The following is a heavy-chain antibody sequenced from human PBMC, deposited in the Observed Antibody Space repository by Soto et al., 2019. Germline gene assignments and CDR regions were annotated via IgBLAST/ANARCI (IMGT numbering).Heavy chain of an antibody. V-gene: IGHV4-34*01. J-gene: IGHJ6*03. CDR1: GGSISSYY. Sequence: SETLSLTCTVSGGSISSYYWSWIRQPPGKGLEWIGEINHSGSTNYNPSLKSRVTISVDTSKNQFSLKLSSVTAADTAVYYCARKSRVYYYYYMDVWGKGTTVTVSS. CDR2: INHSGST. CDR3: ARKSRVYYYYYMDV.